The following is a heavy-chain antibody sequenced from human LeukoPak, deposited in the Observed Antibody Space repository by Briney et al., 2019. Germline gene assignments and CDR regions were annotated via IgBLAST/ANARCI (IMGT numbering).Heavy chain of an antibody. J-gene: IGHJ5*02. V-gene: IGHV4-59*13. CDR3: ARYSIEAAAYNWFDP. CDR2: IAYNGST. Sequence: SETLSLTWTASGGSISNYYWSWIRKPPGKGLELSGYIAYNGSTNYNPSLKSRVTISVDTSKNHFSLQLSSVTAADTAVYYCARYSIEAAAYNWFDPWGQGTLVTVSS. CDR1: GGSISNYY. D-gene: IGHD6-13*01.